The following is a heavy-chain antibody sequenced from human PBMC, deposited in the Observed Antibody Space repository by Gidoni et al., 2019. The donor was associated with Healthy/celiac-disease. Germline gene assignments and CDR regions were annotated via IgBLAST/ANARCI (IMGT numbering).Heavy chain of an antibody. D-gene: IGHD2-8*02. CDR3: AKDISSFPGGQSLFDY. CDR1: GFTFDDYD. J-gene: IGHJ4*02. V-gene: IGHV3-9*01. CDR2: ISCNSGTI. Sequence: EVQLVESGGGLVQSGRSLRLSCAASGFTFDDYDMHWVRQAPGKGLEWVAGISCNSGTIAYEDSVKGRFTISRDNAKNSLYLQMHSLRAEDTALYYCAKDISSFPGGQSLFDYWGQGTLVTVSS.